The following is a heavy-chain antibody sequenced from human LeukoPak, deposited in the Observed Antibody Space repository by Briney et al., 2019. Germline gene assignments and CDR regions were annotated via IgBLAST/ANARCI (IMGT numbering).Heavy chain of an antibody. CDR2: IYISGTT. CDR3: ARELTFAFDI. J-gene: IGHJ3*02. Sequence: SETLSLTCTVSGGSISTYYWSWIRQPPGKGLEWIGYIYISGTTNYNPSLKSRVTMSVDTSKNQLSMKLSSVTAADTAVYYCARELTFAFDIWGQGTMVTVSS. V-gene: IGHV4-59*01. CDR1: GGSISTYY.